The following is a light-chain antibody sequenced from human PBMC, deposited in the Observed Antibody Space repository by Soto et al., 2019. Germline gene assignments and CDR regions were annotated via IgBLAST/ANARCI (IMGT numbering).Light chain of an antibody. CDR2: GAS. J-gene: IGKJ1*01. CDR1: QTINNF. CDR3: QQTFRTPPWT. Sequence: DIQLTQSPSSLSAHVGDRVTITCRTSQTINNFLNWYRQRPGEAPELLIYGASGLRGGGSTRFSGSGSGTDFTLTISGLQPEESATYYCQQTFRTPPWTLGQGT. V-gene: IGKV1-39*01.